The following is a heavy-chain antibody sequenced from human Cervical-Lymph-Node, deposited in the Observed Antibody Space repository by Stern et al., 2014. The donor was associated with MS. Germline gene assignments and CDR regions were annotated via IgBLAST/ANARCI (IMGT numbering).Heavy chain of an antibody. V-gene: IGHV4-31*03. CDR3: ARSREHCSSTSCYAGILDL. J-gene: IGHJ5*02. D-gene: IGHD2-2*01. Sequence: QVQLQESGPGLVKPSQTLSLNCTVSCGSISSGDYYWSWIRQRQGQGLKWIGFIYYRGSSYQHPSLKSRVTMSLDTSNNQISLKLSSVTAADTAVYYCARSREHCSSTSCYAGILDLWGQGTLVTVSS. CDR1: CGSISSGDYY. CDR2: IYYRGSS.